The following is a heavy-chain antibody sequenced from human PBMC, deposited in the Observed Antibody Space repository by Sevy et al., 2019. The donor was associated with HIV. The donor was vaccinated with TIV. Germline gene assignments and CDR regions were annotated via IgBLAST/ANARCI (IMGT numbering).Heavy chain of an antibody. CDR1: GGSFSGYY. Sequence: SETLSLTCAVYGGSFSGYYWSWIRQPPGKGLEWIGEINHSGSTNYNPSLKSRVTISVDTSKNQVSLKLGSVTAADTAVYYCARGGGYCSGGSCDYYYYYGMDVWGQGTTVTVSS. CDR2: INHSGST. CDR3: ARGGGYCSGGSCDYYYYYGMDV. J-gene: IGHJ6*02. V-gene: IGHV4-34*01. D-gene: IGHD2-15*01.